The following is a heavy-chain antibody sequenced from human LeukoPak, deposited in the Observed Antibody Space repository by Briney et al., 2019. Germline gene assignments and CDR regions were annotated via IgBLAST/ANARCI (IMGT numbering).Heavy chain of an antibody. CDR2: INWNGGST. CDR3: ARDLEIVVVPAAASGY. CDR1: GFTFDDYG. J-gene: IGHJ4*02. Sequence: GGSLRLSCAASGFTFDDYGMSWVRQAPGKGLEWASGINWNGGSTGYADSVKGRFTISRDNAKNSLYLQMNSLRAEDTALYYCARDLEIVVVPAAASGYWGQGTLVTVSS. D-gene: IGHD2-2*01. V-gene: IGHV3-20*04.